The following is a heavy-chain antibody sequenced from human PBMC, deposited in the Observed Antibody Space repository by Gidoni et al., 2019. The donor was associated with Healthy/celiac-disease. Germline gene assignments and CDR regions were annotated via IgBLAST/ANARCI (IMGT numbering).Heavy chain of an antibody. Sequence: EVQLVESGGGLVKPGGSLRLACAASGFTFSSYSMTWVRQAPGKGLEWVSSISSSSSYIYYADSVKGRFTISRDNAKNSLYLQMNSLRAEDTAVYYCARDQYDILTGYYMEWYYYYGMDVWGQGTTVTVSS. D-gene: IGHD3-9*01. CDR1: GFTFSSYS. CDR2: ISSSSSYI. V-gene: IGHV3-21*01. CDR3: ARDQYDILTGYYMEWYYYYGMDV. J-gene: IGHJ6*02.